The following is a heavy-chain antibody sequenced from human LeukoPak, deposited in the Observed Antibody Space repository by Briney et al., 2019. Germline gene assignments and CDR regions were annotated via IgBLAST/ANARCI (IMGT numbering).Heavy chain of an antibody. CDR1: GGSISSSSYY. CDR2: IYYSGST. D-gene: IGHD3-3*02. Sequence: SETLFLTCTVSGGSISSSSYYWGWILQPPRKGLEWIGSIYYSGSTYYNPSLKSRVTISVDTSKNQFSLKLSSVTAADTAVYYCARSSTFYFDYWGQGTLVTVSS. CDR3: ARSSTFYFDY. V-gene: IGHV4-39*01. J-gene: IGHJ4*02.